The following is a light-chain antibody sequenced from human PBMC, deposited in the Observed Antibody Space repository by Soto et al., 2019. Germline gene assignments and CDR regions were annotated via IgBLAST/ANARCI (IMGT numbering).Light chain of an antibody. Sequence: DIQMTQSPSTVSASVGDRVTITCRASQTVYSWLAWYQQKPGKAPKLLISEASTLQSGVPSRFAGSGSGTKFTLAISRLQPDDFATYYCQQYSSYSPYTFGQGTKVDIK. V-gene: IGKV1-5*03. CDR2: EAS. CDR1: QTVYSW. J-gene: IGKJ2*01. CDR3: QQYSSYSPYT.